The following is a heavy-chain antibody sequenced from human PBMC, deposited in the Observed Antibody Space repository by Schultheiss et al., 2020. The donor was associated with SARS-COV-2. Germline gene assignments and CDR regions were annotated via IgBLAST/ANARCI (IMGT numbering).Heavy chain of an antibody. CDR3: ARVNCSSTSCYTIFDY. CDR1: GFTFSSYA. Sequence: GESLKISCAASGFTFSSYAMSWVRQAPGKGLEWVSAISGSGGSTYYADSVKGRFTISRDNSKNTLYLQMNSLRAEDTAVYYCARVNCSSTSCYTIFDYWGQGTLVTVSS. J-gene: IGHJ4*02. V-gene: IGHV3-23*01. D-gene: IGHD2-2*02. CDR2: ISGSGGST.